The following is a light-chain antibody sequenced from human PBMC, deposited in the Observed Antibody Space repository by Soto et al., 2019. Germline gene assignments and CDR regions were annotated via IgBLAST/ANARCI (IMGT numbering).Light chain of an antibody. Sequence: QSALTQPASVSGSHGQSITISCTGTSSDVGGYNYVSWYQHHPGKAPKLMIYEVSNRPSGVSNRFSGSKSGNTASLTISGLQAEDEADYYCSSYTGSSTPVFGGGTNLTVL. CDR2: EVS. CDR3: SSYTGSSTPV. V-gene: IGLV2-14*01. J-gene: IGLJ3*02. CDR1: SSDVGGYNY.